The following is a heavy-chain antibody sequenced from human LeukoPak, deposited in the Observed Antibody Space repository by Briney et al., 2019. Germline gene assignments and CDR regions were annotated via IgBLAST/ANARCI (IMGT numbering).Heavy chain of an antibody. CDR2: ISSNGGST. Sequence: GRSLRLSCAASGFTFSSYAMHRIRQAPGKGLEYVSAISSNGGSTYYANSVKGRFTISRDNSKNTLYLQMGSLRAEDMAVYYCARELTYYYAFDIWGQGTMVTVSS. V-gene: IGHV3-64*01. J-gene: IGHJ3*02. CDR3: ARELTYYYAFDI. CDR1: GFTFSSYA. D-gene: IGHD3-10*01.